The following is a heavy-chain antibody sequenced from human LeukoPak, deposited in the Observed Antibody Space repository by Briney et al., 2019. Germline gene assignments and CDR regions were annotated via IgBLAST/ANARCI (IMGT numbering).Heavy chain of an antibody. V-gene: IGHV5-51*01. CDR1: GYSFTSYW. D-gene: IGHD6-13*01. CDR2: IYPGDSDT. Sequence: GESLKISCTGSGYSFTSYWIAWLRQMPGKGLEWMGIIYPGDSDTKYSPSFQGHVTISVNKSINTAYLQWGSLETPDTAIFYCARQDGSAMYYFVFWGQGTLITVSS. CDR3: ARQDGSAMYYFVF. J-gene: IGHJ4*02.